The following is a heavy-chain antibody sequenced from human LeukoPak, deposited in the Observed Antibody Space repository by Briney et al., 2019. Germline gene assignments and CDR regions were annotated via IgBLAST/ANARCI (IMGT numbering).Heavy chain of an antibody. J-gene: IGHJ4*02. CDR3: ARGSEYTSSTNYYFDY. Sequence: GGSLRLSCAASGFTFSSYWMSWVRQAPGKGLEWVANIKQDGSEKHYVDSVKGRFTVSRDNAKKSLFLHMNSLRVEDTAVYYCARGSEYTSSTNYYFDYWGQGTLVTVSS. CDR1: GFTFSSYW. D-gene: IGHD6-6*01. V-gene: IGHV3-7*01. CDR2: IKQDGSEK.